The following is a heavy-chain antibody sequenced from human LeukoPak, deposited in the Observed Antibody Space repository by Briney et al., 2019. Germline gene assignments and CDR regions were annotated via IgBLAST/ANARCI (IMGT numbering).Heavy chain of an antibody. D-gene: IGHD6-19*01. CDR2: ISYDGSNK. CDR3: ASGWSSGGWAFQH. V-gene: IGHV3-30*04. CDR1: GFTFSSYA. J-gene: IGHJ1*01. Sequence: GGSLRLSCAASGFTFSSYAMHWVRQAPGKGLEWVAVISYDGSNKYYADSVEGRFTISRDNSKNTLYLQMNSLRAEDTAVYYCASGWSSGGWAFQHWGQGTLVTVSS.